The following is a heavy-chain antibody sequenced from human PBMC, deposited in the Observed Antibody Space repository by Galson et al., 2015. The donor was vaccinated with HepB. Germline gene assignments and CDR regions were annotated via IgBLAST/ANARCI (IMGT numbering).Heavy chain of an antibody. CDR3: ARGSYGDY. J-gene: IGHJ4*02. D-gene: IGHD3-10*01. V-gene: IGHV5-51*01. Sequence: QSGAEVKKPGESLKISCKGSGSSFTNYWIGWVRQMPGKGLEWMGIIWPGDSETKYSPSFQGHVTISADKSISTAYLQWRSLKASDTAMYYCARGSYGDYWGQGTLVTVSS. CDR2: IWPGDSET. CDR1: GSSFTNYW.